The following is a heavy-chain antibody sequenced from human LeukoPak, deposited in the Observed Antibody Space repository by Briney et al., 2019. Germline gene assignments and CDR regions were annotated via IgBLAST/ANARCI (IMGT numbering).Heavy chain of an antibody. CDR3: ARDISSSTRAFDV. V-gene: IGHV3-33*01. J-gene: IGHJ3*01. CDR1: GFAFNTYA. Sequence: GGSLRLSCAASGFAFNTYAMHWVRQAPGQGLEWVALIWHDGSHKFYSNSVRGQFTISRDNSKNSLYLQMNNLRGEDTAVYYCARDISSSTRAFDVWGQGTMATVS. CDR2: IWHDGSHK. D-gene: IGHD2-15*01.